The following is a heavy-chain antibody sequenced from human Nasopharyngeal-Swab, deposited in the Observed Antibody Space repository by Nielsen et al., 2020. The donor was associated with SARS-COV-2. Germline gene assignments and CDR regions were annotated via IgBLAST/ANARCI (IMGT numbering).Heavy chain of an antibody. J-gene: IGHJ4*02. V-gene: IGHV4-39*07. D-gene: IGHD3/OR15-3a*01. CDR1: GDSIRRNRYN. CDR2: VFYTGSA. CDR3: VRDADFSGFDY. Sequence: SETLSLTCTVSGDSIRRNRYNWGWVRQPPGKGLEWIGSVFYTGSAYYNPTFENRVTISVDMSKKNFSLNLSSVTAADTAVYYCVRDADFSGFDYWGRGILVTVSS.